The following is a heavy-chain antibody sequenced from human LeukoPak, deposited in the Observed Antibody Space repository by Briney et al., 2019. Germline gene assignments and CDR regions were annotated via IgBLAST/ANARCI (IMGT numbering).Heavy chain of an antibody. CDR1: GFTFSSYS. CDR3: VTESGWLFDF. CDR2: ISSSSSTI. V-gene: IGHV3-48*01. Sequence: GGSLRLSCEASGFTFSSYSMNWVRQAPGKGLGWGSYISSSSSTIYYANSVKGRFTISRDNAKNSLYLQMNSLRAEDTAVYYCVTESGWLFDFWGQGTLVTVSS. J-gene: IGHJ4*01. D-gene: IGHD6-19*01.